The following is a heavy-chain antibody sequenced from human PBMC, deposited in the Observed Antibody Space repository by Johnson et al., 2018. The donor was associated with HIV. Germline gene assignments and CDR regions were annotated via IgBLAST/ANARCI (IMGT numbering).Heavy chain of an antibody. J-gene: IGHJ3*02. CDR1: GFTVSSNY. Sequence: VQLVESGGGLVQPGGSLRLSCAASGFTVSSNYMSWVRQAPGRGLEWISYISSGASSIYYADSVKGRFTISRDNAKNSLYLQMTSLRAEDTALYYCARGFWRQVIPGAFDIWGQGKMVTVSS. D-gene: IGHD2-21*01. CDR3: ARGFWRQVIPGAFDI. V-gene: IGHV3-11*01. CDR2: ISSGASSI.